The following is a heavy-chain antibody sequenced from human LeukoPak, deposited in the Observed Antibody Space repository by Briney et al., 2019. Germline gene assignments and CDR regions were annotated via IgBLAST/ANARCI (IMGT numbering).Heavy chain of an antibody. J-gene: IGHJ4*02. V-gene: IGHV3-23*01. D-gene: IGHD2-15*01. CDR2: ISASGGNT. CDR3: AKGRWTDIVVVVTAVY. Sequence: TGGSLRLSCAASGFTFSNYAMSWVRQAPGKGLEWVSTISASGGNTYYADSVKGRFTISRDNSKNTLYLQMNSLRADDTALYYCAKGRWTDIVVVVTAVYWGQGTLVTVSS. CDR1: GFTFSNYA.